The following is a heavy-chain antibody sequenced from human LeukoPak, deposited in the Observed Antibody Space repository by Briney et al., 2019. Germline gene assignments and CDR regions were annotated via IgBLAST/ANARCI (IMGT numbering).Heavy chain of an antibody. D-gene: IGHD6-13*01. CDR2: IYSGGST. V-gene: IGHV3-53*01. Sequence: PGGSLRLSCAASGFTVSSNYMSWVRQAPGKGLEWVSVIYSGGSTYYADSVKGRLTISRDNSKNTLSLQMNSLRAEDTAVYYCVKQFHSSRWRGGFEIWGQGTMATVS. CDR3: VKQFHSSRWRGGFEI. J-gene: IGHJ3*02. CDR1: GFTVSSNY.